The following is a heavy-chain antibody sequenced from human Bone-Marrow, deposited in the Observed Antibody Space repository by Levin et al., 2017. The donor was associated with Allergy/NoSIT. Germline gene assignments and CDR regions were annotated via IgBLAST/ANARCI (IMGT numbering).Heavy chain of an antibody. V-gene: IGHV3-74*03. D-gene: IGHD3-16*01. CDR3: ARGTKRPRNYDLGDVWSNVHLPPPSYYNGMDV. CDR2: IYSDANII. CDR1: GFTFSTYW. Sequence: PGGSLRLSCAASGFTFSTYWIHWVRQAPGKGLVWISCIYSDANIITYAESVKGRFTISRDNAKNTLYLQMSSLRAEDSAVYYCARGTKRPRNYDLGDVWSNVHLPPPSYYNGMDVWGQGTTVTVSS. J-gene: IGHJ6*02.